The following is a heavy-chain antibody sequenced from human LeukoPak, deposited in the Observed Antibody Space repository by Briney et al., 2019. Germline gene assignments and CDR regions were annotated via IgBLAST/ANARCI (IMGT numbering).Heavy chain of an antibody. D-gene: IGHD3/OR15-3a*01. CDR2: IKNKNDGGTT. Sequence: PGGSLRLSCAASGFTFINAWMSWVRQAPGKGLEWVGRIKNKNDGGTTDYAAPVKGRFSISRDDSKNTLDLQMNSLKSEDTAVYYCTTDPGDWPDYWGQGTLVTVSS. CDR3: TTDPGDWPDY. CDR1: GFTFINAW. J-gene: IGHJ4*02. V-gene: IGHV3-15*01.